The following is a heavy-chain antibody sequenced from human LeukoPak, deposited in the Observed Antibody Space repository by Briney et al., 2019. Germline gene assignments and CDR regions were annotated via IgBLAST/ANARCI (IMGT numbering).Heavy chain of an antibody. J-gene: IGHJ3*02. CDR2: IWYDGSKT. CDR3: ARYLGGRNAFDI. V-gene: IGHV3-33*01. D-gene: IGHD3-16*01. Sequence: ARSLRLSCVASGFTSSGYGMRWVRHAPAKGLEWVAVIWYDGSKTYYADSVKGRFTISRDNSKDTLYLQMSSLRVDDTAAYYCARYLGGRNAFDIWGQGTMVTVSS. CDR1: GFTSSGYG.